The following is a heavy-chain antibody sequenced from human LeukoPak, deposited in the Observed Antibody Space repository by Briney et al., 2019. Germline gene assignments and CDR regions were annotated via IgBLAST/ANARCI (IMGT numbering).Heavy chain of an antibody. Sequence: GGSLRLSCAASGFTFSSYGMHWVRQAPGKGLEWVAVISYDGSNKYYADSVKGRFTISRDNSKNTLYLQMNSLRAEDTAVYYCATPLGVRGWDYFDYWGQGTLVTVSS. CDR3: ATPLGVRGWDYFDY. CDR2: ISYDGSNK. V-gene: IGHV3-30*03. CDR1: GFTFSSYG. J-gene: IGHJ4*02. D-gene: IGHD6-19*01.